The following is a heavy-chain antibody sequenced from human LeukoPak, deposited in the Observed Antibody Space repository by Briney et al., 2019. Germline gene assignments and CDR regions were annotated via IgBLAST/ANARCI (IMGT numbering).Heavy chain of an antibody. Sequence: ASVKVSCKTSGYSFSDCYIHWVRQAPGQGLEWMGWINPNSGGTNYAQKFQGWVTMTRDTSISTAYMELSRLRSDDTAVYYCAREDTVTTGWFDPWGQGTLVTVSS. J-gene: IGHJ5*02. D-gene: IGHD4-17*01. CDR3: AREDTVTTGWFDP. CDR1: GYSFSDCY. CDR2: INPNSGGT. V-gene: IGHV1-2*04.